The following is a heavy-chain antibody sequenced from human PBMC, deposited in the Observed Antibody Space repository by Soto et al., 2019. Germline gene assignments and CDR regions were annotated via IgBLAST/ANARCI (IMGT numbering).Heavy chain of an antibody. Sequence: PGGSLRLSCATSGLTSSNYAMSWVRQAPGKGLEWVSSIGGRDDSTYYAESVQGRFTISRGISKNAPYLHMNSLRVDDTAIYYCANYYDSSGYPPGFFQHWGQGTLVTVSS. D-gene: IGHD3-22*01. CDR3: ANYYDSSGYPPGFFQH. CDR1: GLTSSNYA. J-gene: IGHJ1*01. CDR2: IGGRDDST. V-gene: IGHV3-23*01.